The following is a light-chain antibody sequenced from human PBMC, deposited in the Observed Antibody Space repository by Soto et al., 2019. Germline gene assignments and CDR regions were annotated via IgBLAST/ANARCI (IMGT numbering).Light chain of an antibody. V-gene: IGKV1-39*01. CDR3: QQSYSDIS. CDR1: QTISTY. CDR2: GAS. J-gene: IGKJ4*01. Sequence: DVRMTQSPSSLSASVGDTITITCRASQTISTYLNWFQQKPGESPSLLIYGASTLHDVLPSRFSGSGSGTDFALSISGLKPEDCATDHSQQSYSDISFGGGTRV.